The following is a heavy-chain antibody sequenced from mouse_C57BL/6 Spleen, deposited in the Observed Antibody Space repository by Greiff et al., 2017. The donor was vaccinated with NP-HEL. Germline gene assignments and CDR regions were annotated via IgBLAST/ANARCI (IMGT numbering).Heavy chain of an antibody. J-gene: IGHJ3*01. D-gene: IGHD2-3*01. Sequence: QVQLQQSGPELVKPGASVKISCKASGYAFSSSWMNWVKQRPGKGLEWIGRIYPGDGDTNYNGKFKGKATLTADKSSSTAYMQLSSLTSEDSAVYFCARSNDGYYPLFAYWGQGTLVTVSA. V-gene: IGHV1-82*01. CDR1: GYAFSSSW. CDR2: IYPGDGDT. CDR3: ARSNDGYYPLFAY.